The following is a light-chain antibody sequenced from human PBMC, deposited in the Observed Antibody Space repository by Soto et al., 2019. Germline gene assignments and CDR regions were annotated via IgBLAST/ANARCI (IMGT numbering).Light chain of an antibody. CDR3: QQYGNSPIT. J-gene: IGKJ5*01. Sequence: EILLTQSPITLSLSPGEGVTLSCRASQSVTVNSLAWYQQKPGQAPRLLIYAASTRAAAVPDRFTGSGSGTDFTLTISRLEPEDFAVYYCQQYGNSPITFGQGTRLEIK. CDR1: QSVTVNS. V-gene: IGKV3-20*01. CDR2: AAS.